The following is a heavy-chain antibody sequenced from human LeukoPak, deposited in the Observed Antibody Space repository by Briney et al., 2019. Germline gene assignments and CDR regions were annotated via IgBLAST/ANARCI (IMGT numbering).Heavy chain of an antibody. CDR2: INPNSGGT. V-gene: IGHV1-2*06. J-gene: IGHJ4*02. Sequence: ASVKVSCKASGYSFTGYYMHWVRQAPGQGLEWMGRINPNSGGTNYAQKFQGRVTMTRDTSISTAYMELSRLRSDDTAVYYCARYSGSSHYFDYWGQGTLVTVSS. CDR1: GYSFTGYY. D-gene: IGHD6-6*01. CDR3: ARYSGSSHYFDY.